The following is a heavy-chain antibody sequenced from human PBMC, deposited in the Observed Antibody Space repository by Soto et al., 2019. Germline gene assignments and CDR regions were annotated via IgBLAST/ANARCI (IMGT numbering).Heavy chain of an antibody. CDR2: IYRTGST. D-gene: IGHD1-7*01. CDR1: GGSFTSNNW. J-gene: IGHJ4*02. Sequence: SETLSLTCAVSGGSFTSNNWWTCVRQPPGQGLEWIGEIYRTGSTNYNPSLKSRVNISLDKSENQFSLKVNSLTAADTAVYYCASRDPGTSVDYWGQGTWVTVS. CDR3: ASRDPGTSVDY. V-gene: IGHV4-4*02.